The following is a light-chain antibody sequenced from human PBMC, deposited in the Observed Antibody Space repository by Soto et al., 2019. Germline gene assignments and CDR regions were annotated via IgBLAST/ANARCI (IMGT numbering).Light chain of an antibody. J-gene: IGLJ3*02. Sequence: QSVLTQSPSASASLGASVKLTCTLSSGYSTYAIAWHQQQSEKGPRFLMKINYDGTHSKGDGFFDRFSGSSSGAERHLTISSLQSEDEADYYCQSLGTGIQEFGGGTKLTVL. V-gene: IGLV4-69*01. CDR2: INYDGTH. CDR3: QSLGTGIQE. CDR1: SGYSTYA.